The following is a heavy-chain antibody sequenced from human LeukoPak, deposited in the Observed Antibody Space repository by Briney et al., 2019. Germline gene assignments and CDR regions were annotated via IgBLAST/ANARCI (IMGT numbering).Heavy chain of an antibody. J-gene: IGHJ2*01. Sequence: QPGGSLRLSCAASGFTFSSYAMHWVRQAPGKGLEYVSAISSNGGSTYYANSVKGRFTISRDNSKNTLYLQMGSLRAEDMAVYYCARDPARSQLLPQWYFDLWGRGTLVTVSS. CDR1: GFTFSSYA. CDR3: ARDPARSQLLPQWYFDL. D-gene: IGHD2-2*01. CDR2: ISSNGGST. V-gene: IGHV3-64*01.